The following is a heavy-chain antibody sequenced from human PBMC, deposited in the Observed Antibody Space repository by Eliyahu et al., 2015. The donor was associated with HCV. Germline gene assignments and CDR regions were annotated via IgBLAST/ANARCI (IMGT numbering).Heavy chain of an antibody. Sequence: QMQLVQSGPEVRKPGTSVKVSCKTSGFTFSTSAMQWVRQARGQRLEWIGWIVVGSGHTNYAQKFRERVTITRDMSTSTAYMELSGLRSEDTAVYYCAATSVTGSTFFGMDVWGQGTTVTVSS. V-gene: IGHV1-58*02. CDR1: GFTFSTSA. D-gene: IGHD1-7*01. CDR3: AATSVTGSTFFGMDV. J-gene: IGHJ6*02. CDR2: IVVGSGHT.